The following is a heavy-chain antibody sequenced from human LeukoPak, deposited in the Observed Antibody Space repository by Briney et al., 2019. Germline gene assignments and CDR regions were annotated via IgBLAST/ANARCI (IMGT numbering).Heavy chain of an antibody. CDR2: IKQDGSEK. D-gene: IGHD6-13*01. Sequence: PGGSLRLSCAASGFTFSSYWMSWVRQAPGTGLEWVANIKQDGSEKYYVDSVKGRFTISRDNAKNSLYLQMNSLRAEDTAVYYCVRDLTAAAAGDYWGQGTLVTVSS. J-gene: IGHJ4*02. CDR1: GFTFSSYW. CDR3: VRDLTAAAAGDY. V-gene: IGHV3-7*01.